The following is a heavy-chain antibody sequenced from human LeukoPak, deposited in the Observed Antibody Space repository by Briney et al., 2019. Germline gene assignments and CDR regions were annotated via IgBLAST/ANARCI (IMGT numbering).Heavy chain of an antibody. CDR2: IYYSGST. CDR1: GGSISSSSYY. J-gene: IGHJ3*02. D-gene: IGHD3-10*01. V-gene: IGHV4-39*07. Sequence: SETLSLTCTVSGGSISSSSYYWGWIRQPPGKGLEWIGSIYYSGSTYYNPSLKSRVTISVDTSKNQFSLKLSSVTAADTAVYYCAREEGSAGRDDAFDIWGQGTMVTVSS. CDR3: AREEGSAGRDDAFDI.